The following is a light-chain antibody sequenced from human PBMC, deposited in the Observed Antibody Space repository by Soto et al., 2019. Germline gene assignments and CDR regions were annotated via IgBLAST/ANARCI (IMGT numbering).Light chain of an antibody. CDR3: SSYVSGSTWV. J-gene: IGLJ3*02. V-gene: IGLV2-14*01. CDR1: SRDVGGYNF. Sequence: QSALTQSASVSGSPGQSITISCTGTSRDVGGYNFVSWYQQHPDKAPKLIIFEVSIRLSGVSDRFSGSKSGNTASLTISGLQAEDEADYYCSSYVSGSTWVFGGGTKLTVL. CDR2: EVS.